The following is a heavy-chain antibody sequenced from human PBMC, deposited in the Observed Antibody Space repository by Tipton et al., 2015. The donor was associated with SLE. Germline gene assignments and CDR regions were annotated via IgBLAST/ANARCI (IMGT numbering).Heavy chain of an antibody. D-gene: IGHD6-19*01. CDR3: ARETAVSGTWYFDL. CDR1: GFTFSSYW. V-gene: IGHV3-7*01. Sequence: SLRLSCAGSGFTFSSYWMTWVRQAPGKGLEWVANIKQDESKKFYVDSVKGRFTISRDNAKNSLYLQMNGLTADDRAVYYCARETAVSGTWYFDLWGRGTLVTVSS. CDR2: IKQDESKK. J-gene: IGHJ2*01.